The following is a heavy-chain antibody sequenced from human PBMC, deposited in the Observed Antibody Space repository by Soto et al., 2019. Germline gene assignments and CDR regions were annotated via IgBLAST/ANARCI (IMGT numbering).Heavy chain of an antibody. Sequence: SETLSLTCTVSGGSISSSSYYWGWIRQPPGKGLEWIGSIYYSGSTYYNPSLKSRVTISVDTSKNQFSLKLSSVTAADTAVYYCARHLVETNDYGDWGRVDRFDPWGQGTLVTVSS. D-gene: IGHD4-17*01. CDR1: GGSISSSSYY. V-gene: IGHV4-39*01. CDR3: ARHLVETNDYGDWGRVDRFDP. CDR2: IYYSGST. J-gene: IGHJ5*02.